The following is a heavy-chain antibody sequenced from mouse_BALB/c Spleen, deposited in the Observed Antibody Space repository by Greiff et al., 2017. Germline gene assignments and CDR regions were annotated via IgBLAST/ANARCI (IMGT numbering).Heavy chain of an antibody. Sequence: DVHLVESGPGLVKPSQSLSLTCSVTGYSITSGYYWNWIRQFPGNKLEWMGYISYDGSNNYNPSLKNRISITRDTSKNQFFLKLNSVTTEDTATYYCARRGDYAMDYWGQGTSVTVSS. J-gene: IGHJ4*01. V-gene: IGHV3-6*02. CDR1: GYSITSGYY. CDR2: ISYDGSN. CDR3: ARRGDYAMDY.